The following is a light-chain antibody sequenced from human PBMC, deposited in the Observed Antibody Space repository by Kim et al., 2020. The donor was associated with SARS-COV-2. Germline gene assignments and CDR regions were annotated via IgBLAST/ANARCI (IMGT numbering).Light chain of an antibody. CDR1: SLRTYY. CDR2: GKN. CDR3: KSRDSSGNLLV. J-gene: IGLJ2*01. V-gene: IGLV3-19*01. Sequence: SSELTQDPAVSVALGQTVRITCQGDSLRTYYASWYQQKPGQAPVLVIYGKNNRPSGIPDRFSGSSSGNTASLTITGAQAEDEADYYCKSRDSSGNLLVFGGGTQLTVL.